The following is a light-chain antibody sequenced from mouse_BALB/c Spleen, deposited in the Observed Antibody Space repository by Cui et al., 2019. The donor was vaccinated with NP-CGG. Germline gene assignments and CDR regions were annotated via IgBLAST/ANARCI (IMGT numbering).Light chain of an antibody. J-gene: IGLJ1*01. CDR3: ALWYSNHWV. Sequence: HAVVTHESALTTSPSETVTLTCRSSTGAVTTSNYANWVQEKPDHLFTGLIGGTNNRAPGVPARFSGSLIGDKAALTITGAQIEDEATYFCALWYSNHWVFGGGTKLTVL. CDR2: GTN. CDR1: TGAVTTSNY. V-gene: IGLV1*01.